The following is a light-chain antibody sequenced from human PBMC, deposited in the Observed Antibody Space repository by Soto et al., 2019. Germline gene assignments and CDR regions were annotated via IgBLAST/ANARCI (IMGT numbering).Light chain of an antibody. Sequence: ESVLTQSPGTLSLSPGERATLSCRASQSVSGSYLAWYQQKPGQAPRLLIYGASSRATGIPDRFSGSGSGTDFTLTISRLEPEDFAVYYCQQYGSSQTFGQGTKVDIK. V-gene: IGKV3-20*01. CDR1: QSVSGSY. CDR2: GAS. J-gene: IGKJ1*01. CDR3: QQYGSSQT.